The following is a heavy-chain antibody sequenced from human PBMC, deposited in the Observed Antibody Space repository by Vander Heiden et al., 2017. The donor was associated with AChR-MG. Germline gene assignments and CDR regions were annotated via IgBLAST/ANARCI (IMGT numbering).Heavy chain of an antibody. CDR3: TREDSELPRRGAGWFDP. Sequence: EVQLVESGGGLVQPGGSLRLSCAASGFTFSSYWMHWVRQAPGKGLVWVSRINSDGSSTSYADSVKGRFTISRDNAKNTLYLQMNSLRAEDTAVYYCTREDSELPRRGAGWFDPWGQGTLVSVSS. CDR1: GFTFSSYW. D-gene: IGHD3-10*01. J-gene: IGHJ5*02. V-gene: IGHV3-74*01. CDR2: INSDGSST.